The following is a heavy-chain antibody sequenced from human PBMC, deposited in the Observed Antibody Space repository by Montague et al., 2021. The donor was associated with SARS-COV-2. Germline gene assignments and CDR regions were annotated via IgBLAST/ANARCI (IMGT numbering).Heavy chain of an antibody. Sequence: PALVKPTQTLTLTCTFSGFSLSTNGMCMTWIRQPPGKAPEWLARIDWDGDKYYNTSLKSRLTISKDTSKNLVVLTMTNMDPVDTATYYCARGPSDTYYYNGMDVWGRGTTVTVSS. CDR1: GFSLSTNGMC. CDR3: ARGPSDTYYYNGMDV. J-gene: IGHJ6*02. CDR2: IDWDGDK. V-gene: IGHV2-70*11.